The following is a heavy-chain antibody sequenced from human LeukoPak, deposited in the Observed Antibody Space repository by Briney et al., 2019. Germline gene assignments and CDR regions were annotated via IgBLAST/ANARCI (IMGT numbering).Heavy chain of an antibody. CDR2: ISGGGSGT. Sequence: PGGSLRLSCAPSGFTFSSYAMSWVRQAPGKGLEWVAVISGGGSGTYYADSVRGRFTISRDNSKNTVYLQMNSPRAEDTAIYYCVKAVVGIVYFSRDMFYIWGEGTMVTVSS. CDR3: VKAVVGIVYFSRDMFYI. D-gene: IGHD3-22*01. V-gene: IGHV3-23*01. CDR1: GFTFSSYA. J-gene: IGHJ3*02.